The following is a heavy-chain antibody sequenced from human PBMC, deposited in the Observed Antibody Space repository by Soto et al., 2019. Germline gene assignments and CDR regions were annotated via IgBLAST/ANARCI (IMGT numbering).Heavy chain of an antibody. Sequence: EVQLLESGGGLVQPGGSLRLSCTASGFTFSSYVMSWVRQAPGKGLEWVSYITAGVTAYYADSVKGQFSISTDNSKSTLYLQMSSRRAEDTAVYYCAKKADTSGYHPFDYWGQGTLVTVSS. CDR3: AKKADTSGYHPFDY. J-gene: IGHJ4*02. CDR2: ITAGVTA. V-gene: IGHV3-23*01. D-gene: IGHD3-22*01. CDR1: GFTFSSYV.